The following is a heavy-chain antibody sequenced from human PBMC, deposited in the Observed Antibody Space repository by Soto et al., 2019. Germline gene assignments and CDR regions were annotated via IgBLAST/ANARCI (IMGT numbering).Heavy chain of an antibody. CDR1: GFTFSNYA. Sequence: EVQLLESGGGLVQPGGSLRLSCAAAGFTFSNYALTWVRQSPGKGLEWVSTFSGSGGSTYYADYLRGRFTISRDNSKKALFLQMNRLRVEATAIYYCARDWTGDTCPCLDVWGQGTTVSVSS. CDR2: FSGSGGST. J-gene: IGHJ6*02. CDR3: ARDWTGDTCPCLDV. V-gene: IGHV3-23*01. D-gene: IGHD3-3*01.